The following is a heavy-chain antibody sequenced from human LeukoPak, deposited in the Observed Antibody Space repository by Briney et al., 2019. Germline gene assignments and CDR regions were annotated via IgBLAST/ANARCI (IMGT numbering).Heavy chain of an antibody. CDR3: ARDVSTSWFYYYYYMDV. V-gene: IGHV7-4-1*02. J-gene: IGHJ6*03. CDR1: GGTFSSYA. D-gene: IGHD2-2*01. Sequence: ASVKVSCKASGGTFSSYAISWVRQAPGQGLEWMGWINTNTGKATYAQGFRGRFIFSLDTSVSTAYLQISSLKAEDTAVYYCARDVSTSWFYYYYYMDVWGTGTTITVSS. CDR2: INTNTGKA.